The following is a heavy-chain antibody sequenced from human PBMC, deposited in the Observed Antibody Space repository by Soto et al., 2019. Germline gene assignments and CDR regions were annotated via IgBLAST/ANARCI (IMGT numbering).Heavy chain of an antibody. CDR2: INHSGST. Sequence: PSETLSLTCAVYGGSFSGYYWSWIRQPPGKGLEWIGEINHSGSTNYNPSLKSRVTISVDTSKNQFSLKLSSVTAADTAVYYCARARQWPPIDYWGQGTLVTVSS. J-gene: IGHJ4*02. V-gene: IGHV4-34*01. CDR3: ARARQWPPIDY. CDR1: GGSFSGYY. D-gene: IGHD6-19*01.